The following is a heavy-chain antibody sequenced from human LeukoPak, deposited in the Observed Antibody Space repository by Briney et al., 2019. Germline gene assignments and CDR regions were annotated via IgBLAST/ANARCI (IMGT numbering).Heavy chain of an antibody. Sequence: TGGSLRLSCAASGFTFSSYWMRWVRQAPGKGLVWVSRIKSDGSTTTYADSVKGRFTISRDNAKNTLYLQMNSLRAEDTAVYYCARVVDTHFDYWGQGTLVTVSS. CDR1: GFTFSSYW. CDR3: ARVVDTHFDY. V-gene: IGHV3-74*01. D-gene: IGHD5-18*01. J-gene: IGHJ4*02. CDR2: IKSDGSTT.